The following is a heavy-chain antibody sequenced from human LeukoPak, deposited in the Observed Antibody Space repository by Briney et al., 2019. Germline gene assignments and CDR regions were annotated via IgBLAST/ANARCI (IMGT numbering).Heavy chain of an antibody. J-gene: IGHJ4*02. Sequence: SETLSLTCTVSGGSISSYYWSWIRQPAGKRLEWIGRIYTSGTTNYNPSLKSRITMSVDTSKNQFSLKMRSVTAADTAVYYCARANYDGRDYWGQGTLVTVSS. CDR2: IYTSGTT. CDR1: GGSISSYY. V-gene: IGHV4-4*07. D-gene: IGHD3-22*01. CDR3: ARANYDGRDY.